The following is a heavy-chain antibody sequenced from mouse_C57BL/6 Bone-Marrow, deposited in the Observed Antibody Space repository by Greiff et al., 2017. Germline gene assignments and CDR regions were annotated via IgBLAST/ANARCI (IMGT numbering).Heavy chain of an antibody. CDR3: ARDSVNAMDY. D-gene: IGHD2-12*01. Sequence: EVNVVESGGGLVKPGGSLKLSCAASGFTFSDSGMHWVRQAPEKGLEWVAYISSGSSTIYYADTVKGRFTISRDNAKNTLFLQMTSLRSEDTAMYYCARDSVNAMDYWGQGTSVTVSS. CDR2: ISSGSSTI. V-gene: IGHV5-17*01. J-gene: IGHJ4*01. CDR1: GFTFSDSG.